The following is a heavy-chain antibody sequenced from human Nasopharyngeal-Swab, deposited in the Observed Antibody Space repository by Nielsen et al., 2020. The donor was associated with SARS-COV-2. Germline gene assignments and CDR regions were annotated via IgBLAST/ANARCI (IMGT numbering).Heavy chain of an antibody. D-gene: IGHD6-19*01. V-gene: IGHV4-30-4*01. CDR2: IYYSGST. J-gene: IGHJ6*03. CDR3: ARVLGEQWLVNYYYYMDV. Sequence: WIRPPPGKGLEWIGYIYYSGSTYYNPSLKSRVTISVDTSKNQFSLKLSSVTAADTAVYYCARVLGEQWLVNYYYYMDVWGKGTTVTVSS.